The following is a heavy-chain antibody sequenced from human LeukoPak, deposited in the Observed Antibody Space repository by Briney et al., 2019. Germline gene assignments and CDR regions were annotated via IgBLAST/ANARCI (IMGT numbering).Heavy chain of an antibody. J-gene: IGHJ4*02. CDR2: FDPEDVET. Sequence: ASVKVSCKVSGHTLTEISMHWVRQAPGKGLEWMGGFDPEDVETIYAQKFQGRVAMTEDTSTDTAYMELSSLRSEDTAVYYCATDRIGGYLDYWGQGTLVTVSS. V-gene: IGHV1-24*01. CDR1: GHTLTEIS. CDR3: ATDRIGGYLDY. D-gene: IGHD2-15*01.